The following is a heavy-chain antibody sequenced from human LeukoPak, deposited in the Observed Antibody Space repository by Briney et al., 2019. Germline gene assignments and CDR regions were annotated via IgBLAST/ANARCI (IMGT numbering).Heavy chain of an antibody. D-gene: IGHD3-16*01. CDR3: ARGAPWGSIYNYYVMDV. V-gene: IGHV4-34*01. J-gene: IGHJ6*04. CDR2: INHSGST. CDR1: VGSFSGHY. Sequence: SETLSLTCAVYVGSFSGHYWSWVRQPPGKGLEWIGEINHSGSTNYNSSLKSRVTISVDTSKNQFSLKLTSVTAADTAVYYCARGAPWGSIYNYYVMDVWDKGTTVTVSS.